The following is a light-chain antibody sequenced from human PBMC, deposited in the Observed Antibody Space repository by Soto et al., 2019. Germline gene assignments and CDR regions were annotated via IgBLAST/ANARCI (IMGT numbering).Light chain of an antibody. CDR1: QSVLFTSNNKNY. J-gene: IGKJ3*01. Sequence: DIVMTQSPDSLAVSLGERATINCKSSQSVLFTSNNKNYLAWYQQRPGQPPKLLIYWASTRESGVPDRFSGSGSGTDFTLAISSLQAEDVAVYFCQHYSTTPFTFGPGTRVDV. CDR3: QHYSTTPFT. V-gene: IGKV4-1*01. CDR2: WAS.